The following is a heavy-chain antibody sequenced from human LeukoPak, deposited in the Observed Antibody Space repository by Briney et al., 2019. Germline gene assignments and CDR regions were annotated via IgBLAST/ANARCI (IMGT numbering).Heavy chain of an antibody. D-gene: IGHD6-13*01. CDR1: GYTFTGYY. J-gene: IGHJ5*02. CDR3: ARERIAVAGTFDP. Sequence: ASVKVSCKSSGYTFTGYYMHWLRQAPGQGLEWMGRINPNSGGTNYAQKFHGRVTMTRDTSISTVYMELGRLRSDDTAVYYCARERIAVAGTFDPWGQGTPVTVSS. CDR2: INPNSGGT. V-gene: IGHV1-2*06.